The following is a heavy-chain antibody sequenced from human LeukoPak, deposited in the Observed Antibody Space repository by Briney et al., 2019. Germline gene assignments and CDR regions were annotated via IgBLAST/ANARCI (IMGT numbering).Heavy chain of an antibody. CDR1: GFTFSSYS. V-gene: IGHV3-21*01. J-gene: IGHJ4*02. Sequence: GGSLRLSCAASGFTFSSYSMNWVRQAPGKGLEWVSSISSSGSYIYYADSVKGRFTISRDNAKNALYLQMNSLRAEDTAVYYCARDGPYDSSGYFDYWGQGTLVTVSS. CDR3: ARDGPYDSSGYFDY. CDR2: ISSSGSYI. D-gene: IGHD3-22*01.